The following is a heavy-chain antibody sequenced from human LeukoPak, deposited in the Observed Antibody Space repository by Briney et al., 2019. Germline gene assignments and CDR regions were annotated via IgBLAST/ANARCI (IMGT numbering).Heavy chain of an antibody. CDR1: GYSFTSYW. CDR3: SRQIYYGSGSYSDY. D-gene: IGHD3-10*01. J-gene: IGHJ4*02. V-gene: IGHV5-51*01. Sequence: PGESLKISCKGTGYSFTSYWIGWVRQMPGKGLEWMGIIYPSDSGTKYSPSFQGQVTISADKSINTAYLQWSSLKASDTAMYYCSRQIYYGSGSYSDYRGQGTLVTVSS. CDR2: IYPSDSGT.